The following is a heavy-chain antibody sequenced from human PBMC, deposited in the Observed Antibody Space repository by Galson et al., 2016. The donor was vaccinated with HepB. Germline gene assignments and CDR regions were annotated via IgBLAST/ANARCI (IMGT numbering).Heavy chain of an antibody. CDR1: GFTFSSYA. D-gene: IGHD3-22*01. CDR2: TSQDENNK. V-gene: IGHV3-30*04. CDR3: ARVGVSYSDTGTDY. Sequence: SLRLSCAASGFTFSSYAMHWVRQAPGKGLEWVAGTSQDENNKYYADSVKGRFTISRDNSKNTLYLQMNSLRAEDTAVYYCARVGVSYSDTGTDYWGQGTLVTVSS. J-gene: IGHJ4*02.